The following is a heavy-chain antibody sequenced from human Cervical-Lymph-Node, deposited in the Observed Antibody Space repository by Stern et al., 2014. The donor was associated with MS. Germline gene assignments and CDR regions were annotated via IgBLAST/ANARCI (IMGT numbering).Heavy chain of an antibody. CDR1: GYTFTSYG. D-gene: IGHD5-18*01. CDR2: ISAYNGNT. Sequence: QVQLGQSGAEVKKPGASVKVSCKASGYTFTSYGISWVRQAPVQRLAWMGWISAYNGNTNYAQKLQGRVTMTTDTSTSTAYMELRSLRSDDTAVYYCASHRDTAMVNYYYYYGMDVWGQGTTVTVSS. V-gene: IGHV1-18*01. J-gene: IGHJ6*02. CDR3: ASHRDTAMVNYYYYYGMDV.